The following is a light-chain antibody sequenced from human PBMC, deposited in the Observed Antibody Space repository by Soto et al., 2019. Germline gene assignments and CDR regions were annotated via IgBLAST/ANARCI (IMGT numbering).Light chain of an antibody. CDR2: GTS. CDR3: QQYGNSPIT. J-gene: IGKJ5*01. CDR1: ERIYSAY. Sequence: ALTQSPGTPSLSRGERATLSCRASERIYSAYLGWYQQKPGQAPRLLIYGTSSRATGIPARFSGSRSGTDVTLTISRLEPEDFAVYYCQQYGNSPITFGQGTRLEIK. V-gene: IGKV3-20*01.